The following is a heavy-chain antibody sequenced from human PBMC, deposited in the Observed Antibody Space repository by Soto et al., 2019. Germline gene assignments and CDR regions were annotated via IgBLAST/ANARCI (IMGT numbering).Heavy chain of an antibody. CDR1: GYTFFTYG. V-gene: IGHV1-18*01. CDR2: ISTYDGNT. CDR3: APKSSSSYWLDP. Sequence: ASVKVSCKASGYTFFTYGITWVRQAPGQGLEWMGWISTYDGNTDYAQKLQGRVTMTTDTSTRTAYMELRSLRSDDTAVYYCAPKSSSSYWLDPWGQGTLVTVYS. D-gene: IGHD6-6*01. J-gene: IGHJ5*02.